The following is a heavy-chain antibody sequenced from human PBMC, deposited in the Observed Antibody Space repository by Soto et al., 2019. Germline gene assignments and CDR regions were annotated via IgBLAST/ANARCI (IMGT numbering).Heavy chain of an antibody. CDR1: GGTFSSYA. CDR2: IIPIFGTA. D-gene: IGHD4-17*01. V-gene: IGHV1-69*13. CDR3: ASRTDYGDSLGYYYYYGMDV. Sequence: SVKVSCKASGGTFSSYAISWVRQAPGQGLEWMGGIIPIFGTANYAQKFQGRVTITADESTSTAYMELSSLRSEDTAVYYCASRTDYGDSLGYYYYYGMDVWGQGTTATVSS. J-gene: IGHJ6*02.